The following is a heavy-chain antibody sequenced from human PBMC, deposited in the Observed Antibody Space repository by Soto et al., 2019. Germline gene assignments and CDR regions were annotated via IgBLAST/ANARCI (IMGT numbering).Heavy chain of an antibody. Sequence: SETLSLTCAVYGGSFSGYYWSWIRQPPGKGLEWIGEINHSGSTNYNPSLKSRVTISVDTSKNQFSLKLSSVTAADTAVYYCAREGGDCSSTSCYYYYYYYMDVWGKGTTVTVSS. J-gene: IGHJ6*03. CDR3: AREGGDCSSTSCYYYYYYYMDV. V-gene: IGHV4-34*01. D-gene: IGHD2-2*01. CDR1: GGSFSGYY. CDR2: INHSGST.